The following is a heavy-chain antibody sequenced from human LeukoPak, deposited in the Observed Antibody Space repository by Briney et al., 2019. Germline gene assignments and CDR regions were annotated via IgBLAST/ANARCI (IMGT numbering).Heavy chain of an antibody. V-gene: IGHV4-59*01. D-gene: IGHD2-2*01. Sequence: SETLSLTCTVSGGSISSYYWSWIRQPPGKGLEWIGYIYYSGSTNYNPSLKSRVTISVDTSKNQFSLKLSSVTAADTAVYYCARDHVGYCSSTSCYFWFDPWGQGTLVTVSS. J-gene: IGHJ5*02. CDR1: GGSISSYY. CDR2: IYYSGST. CDR3: ARDHVGYCSSTSCYFWFDP.